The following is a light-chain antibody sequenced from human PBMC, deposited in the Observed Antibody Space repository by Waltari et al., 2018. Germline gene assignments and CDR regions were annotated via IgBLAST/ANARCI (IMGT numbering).Light chain of an antibody. CDR3: QQRNNWPPFT. V-gene: IGKV3-11*01. CDR1: QNIGND. J-gene: IGKJ3*01. Sequence: ETVLTQSPATLSLSPGERATLSCRASQNIGNDLAWYQQRPGQALRLLIYDSSTRATGIPARFSGSGSGTDFTLTISSLEPEDVATYCCQQRNNWPPFTFGPGTILDIK. CDR2: DSS.